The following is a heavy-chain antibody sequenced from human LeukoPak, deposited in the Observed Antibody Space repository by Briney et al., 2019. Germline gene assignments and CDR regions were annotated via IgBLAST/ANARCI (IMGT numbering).Heavy chain of an antibody. CDR2: ISTHNGNT. V-gene: IGHV1-18*04. CDR3: ARGRGPYCGGDCPLDY. D-gene: IGHD2-21*02. J-gene: IGHJ4*02. CDR1: GYTFTGYY. Sequence: ASVKVSCKASGYTFTGYYMHWVRQAPGQGLECMGWISTHNGNTNYAQKFHGRVTMTTDTSTSTVYMELRSLRSDDTAVYYCARGRGPYCGGDCPLDYWGQGTLVTVSS.